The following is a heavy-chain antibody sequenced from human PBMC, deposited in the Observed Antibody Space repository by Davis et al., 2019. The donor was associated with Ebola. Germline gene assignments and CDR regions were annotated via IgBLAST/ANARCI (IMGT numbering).Heavy chain of an antibody. CDR2: IYHSGST. CDR3: ASTTYYDFWSGCFDY. Sequence: PSETLSLTCAVSGYSISSGYYWGWIRQPPGKGLEWIGSIYHSGSTYYNPSLKSRVTISVDTSKNQFSLKLSSVTAADTAVYYCASTTYYDFWSGCFDYWGQGTLVTVSS. J-gene: IGHJ4*02. CDR1: GYSISSGYY. D-gene: IGHD3-3*01. V-gene: IGHV4-38-2*01.